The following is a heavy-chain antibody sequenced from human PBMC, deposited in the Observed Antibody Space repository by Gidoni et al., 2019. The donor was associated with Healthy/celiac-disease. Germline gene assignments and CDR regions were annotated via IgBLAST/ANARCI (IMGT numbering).Heavy chain of an antibody. Sequence: QVQLQESGPGLVQPSQTLSLTCTVSVGSISSGGYYWSWIRQHPGKGLEWIGYIYYSGSTYYNPSLKSRVTISVDTSKNQFSLKLSSVTAEDTAVYYCARIGDTVTGLYFDYWGQGTLVTVSS. CDR3: ARIGDTVTGLYFDY. D-gene: IGHD4-4*01. J-gene: IGHJ4*02. CDR1: VGSISSGGYY. CDR2: IYYSGST. V-gene: IGHV4-31*03.